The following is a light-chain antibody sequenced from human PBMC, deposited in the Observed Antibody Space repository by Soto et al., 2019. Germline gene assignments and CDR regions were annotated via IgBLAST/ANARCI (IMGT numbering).Light chain of an antibody. CDR2: DAS. CDR1: RSVSSS. J-gene: IGKJ4*01. Sequence: EIVLTQSPATLSLSPGEGATLSCRAGRSVSSSVACYQQKPGQAPRLLIYDASNSATGIPVRFSGSGSGTDFTLTISSLEPEDFAVYYCQQRSDWVTFGGGTKVEL. CDR3: QQRSDWVT. V-gene: IGKV3-11*01.